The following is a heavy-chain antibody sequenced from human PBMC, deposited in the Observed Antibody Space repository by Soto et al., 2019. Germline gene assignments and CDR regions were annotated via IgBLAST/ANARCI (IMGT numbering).Heavy chain of an antibody. CDR1: GGSISSSSYY. D-gene: IGHD5-12*01. CDR3: ARGLAYSGYDSNWFDL. Sequence: SETLSLTCTVSGGSISSSSYYWGWIRQPPGKGLEWIGSIYYSGSTYYNPSLKSRVTISVDTSKNQFSLKLSSVTAADTAVYYCARGLAYSGYDSNWFDLWGQGTLVTVS. CDR2: IYYSGST. V-gene: IGHV4-39*01. J-gene: IGHJ5*02.